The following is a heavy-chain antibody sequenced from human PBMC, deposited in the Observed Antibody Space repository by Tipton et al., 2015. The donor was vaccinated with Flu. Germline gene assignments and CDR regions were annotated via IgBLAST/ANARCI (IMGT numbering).Heavy chain of an antibody. CDR3: ARDLTYFDI. J-gene: IGHJ4*02. CDR1: GGSFSGYY. Sequence: GLVKPSETLSLTCAVYGGSFSGYYWSWIRQSPGKGLEWIGEINHSGSTNYNPSLKSRVIVSIDTSTNQFSLNLTSVTAADTAVYYCARDLTYFDIWGQGTLVTVSS. CDR2: INHSGST. V-gene: IGHV4-34*01. D-gene: IGHD3-9*01.